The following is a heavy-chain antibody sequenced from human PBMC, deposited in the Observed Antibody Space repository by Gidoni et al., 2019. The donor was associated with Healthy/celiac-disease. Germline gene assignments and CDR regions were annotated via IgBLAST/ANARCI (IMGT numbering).Heavy chain of an antibody. CDR3: ARDRGEQHAFDI. Sequence: QVQLVESGGGVVQPGRSLRLSCAASGFTFSSYGMHWVRQAPGKGLEWVAVIWYDGSNKYYADSVKGRFTISRDNSKNTLYLQMNSLRAEDTAVYYCARDRGEQHAFDIWGQGTMVTVSS. CDR2: IWYDGSNK. J-gene: IGHJ3*02. V-gene: IGHV3-33*01. CDR1: GFTFSSYG. D-gene: IGHD6-13*01.